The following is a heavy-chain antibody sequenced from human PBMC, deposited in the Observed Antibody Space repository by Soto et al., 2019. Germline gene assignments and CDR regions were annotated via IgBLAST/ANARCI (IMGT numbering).Heavy chain of an antibody. CDR3: ARDRDIVVVVAALLDV. D-gene: IGHD2-15*01. V-gene: IGHV3-30-3*01. J-gene: IGHJ6*02. CDR1: GFTFSSYA. CDR2: ISYDGSNK. Sequence: QVQLVESGGGVVQPGRSLRLSCAASGFTFSSYAMHWVRQAPGKGLEWVAVISYDGSNKYYADSVKGRFTIPRDNSKNTLYLQRTSLRAEDTAVYYCARDRDIVVVVAALLDVWGQGTTVTVSS.